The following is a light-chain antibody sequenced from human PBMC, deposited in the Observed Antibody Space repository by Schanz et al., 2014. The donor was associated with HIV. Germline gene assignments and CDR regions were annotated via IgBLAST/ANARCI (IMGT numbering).Light chain of an antibody. Sequence: QSALTQPASVSGSPGQSITISCTGTSSDVGGHNLVSWYQQHPGKVPQLLIFEVTKRPSGVSYRFSGSKSGNTASLTISGLQSEDEADYYCCSYTTTSTYVFGAGTKLTVL. CDR3: CSYTTTSTYV. CDR1: SSDVGGHNL. V-gene: IGLV2-23*02. J-gene: IGLJ1*01. CDR2: EVT.